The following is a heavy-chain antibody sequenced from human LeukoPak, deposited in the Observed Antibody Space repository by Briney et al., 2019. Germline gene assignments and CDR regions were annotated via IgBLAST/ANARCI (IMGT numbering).Heavy chain of an antibody. CDR1: GGSISSYY. D-gene: IGHD2-2*01. J-gene: IGHJ5*02. CDR2: ICTSGST. CDR3: ARERAHCSSTSCYGWFDP. V-gene: IGHV4-4*07. Sequence: SETLSLTCTVSGGSISSYYWSWIRQPAGKGLEWIGRICTSGSTNYNPSLKSRVTMSVDTSKNQFSLKLSSVTAADTAVYYCARERAHCSSTSCYGWFDPWGQGTLVTVSS.